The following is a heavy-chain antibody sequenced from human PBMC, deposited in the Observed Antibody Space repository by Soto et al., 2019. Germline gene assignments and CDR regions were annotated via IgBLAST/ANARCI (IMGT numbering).Heavy chain of an antibody. D-gene: IGHD6-13*01. Sequence: SVKVSCKASGGTFSSYAIIWVRQAPGQGLEWMGGIIPIFGTANYAQKFQGGVTITADESTSTAYMELSSLRSEDTAVYYCARPFRIAAAPQFAFDIWGQGTMVTVSS. V-gene: IGHV1-69*13. J-gene: IGHJ3*02. CDR3: ARPFRIAAAPQFAFDI. CDR2: IIPIFGTA. CDR1: GGTFSSYA.